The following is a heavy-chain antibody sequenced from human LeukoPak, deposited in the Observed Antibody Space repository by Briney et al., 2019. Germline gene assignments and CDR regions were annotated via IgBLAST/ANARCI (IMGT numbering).Heavy chain of an antibody. V-gene: IGHV1-2*02. CDR2: INPNSGGT. J-gene: IGHJ4*02. CDR3: ARGGWGRFLEPYYFDY. D-gene: IGHD3-3*01. Sequence: GASVKVSCKASGYTFTDYYIHWVRQAPGQGLEWMAWINPNSGGTNYAQKFQGRVTMTRDTSISTAYMELSRLRSDDTAVYYCARGGWGRFLEPYYFDYWGQGTLVTVSS. CDR1: GYTFTDYY.